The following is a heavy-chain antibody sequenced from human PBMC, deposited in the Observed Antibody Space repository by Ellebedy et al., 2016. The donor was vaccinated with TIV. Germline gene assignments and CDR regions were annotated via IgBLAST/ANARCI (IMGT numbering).Heavy chain of an antibody. V-gene: IGHV1-8*03. CDR3: ARGSGISGRSDYYYYYGMDV. Sequence: ASVKVSCKASGYTFTSYDINWVRQATGQGLEWMGWMNPNSGNTGYALKFQGRVTITRNTSISTAYMELSSLRSEDTAVYYCARGSGISGRSDYYYYYGMDVWGQGTTVTVSS. CDR1: GYTFTSYD. D-gene: IGHD6-19*01. J-gene: IGHJ6*02. CDR2: MNPNSGNT.